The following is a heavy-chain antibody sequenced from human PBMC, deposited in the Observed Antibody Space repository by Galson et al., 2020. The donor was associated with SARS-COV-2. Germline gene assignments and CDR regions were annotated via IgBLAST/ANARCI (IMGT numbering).Heavy chain of an antibody. V-gene: IGHV4-31*03. D-gene: IGHD1-26*01. CDR3: ARETPIVEGVD. Sequence: ASETLSLTCTVSGGSISSDGYYWSWIRQHPGKGLEWIGYIYYSGSTYYNPSLKSRVTISVDTSKNQFSLKLSSVTAADTAVYYCARETPIVEGVDWGQGTLVTVSS. CDR2: IYYSGST. CDR1: GGSISSDGYY. J-gene: IGHJ4*02.